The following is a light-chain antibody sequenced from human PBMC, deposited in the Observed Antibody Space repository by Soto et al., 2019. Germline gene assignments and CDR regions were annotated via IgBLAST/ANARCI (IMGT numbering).Light chain of an antibody. CDR1: ESVSNRY. J-gene: IGKJ3*01. CDR3: QQYASSPRT. Sequence: DIVLTQSPGTLFLSPGDRATLSCRASESVSNRYLAWYQQKRGQAPRLLIFGASIRATGIPYRFSGSGSGTDFTLTISRLEPEDFAVYFCQQYASSPRTFGPGTKVDIK. CDR2: GAS. V-gene: IGKV3-20*01.